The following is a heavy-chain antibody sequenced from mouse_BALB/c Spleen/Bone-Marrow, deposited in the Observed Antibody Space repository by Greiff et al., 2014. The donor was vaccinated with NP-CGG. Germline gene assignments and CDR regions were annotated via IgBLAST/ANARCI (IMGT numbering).Heavy chain of an antibody. CDR3: TRDLYDGYSYYAMDY. CDR2: ITSGGGYT. CDR1: GFTFSSYT. V-gene: IGHV5-6-4*01. D-gene: IGHD2-3*01. J-gene: IGHJ4*01. Sequence: VQLKESGGGLVKPGGSLKLSCAASGFTFSSYTMSWVRQTPEKRLEWVATITSGGGYTYYPDSVKGRFTISRDNAKSTLYLQMSSLKSEDTAMYYCTRDLYDGYSYYAMDYWGQGTSVTVSS.